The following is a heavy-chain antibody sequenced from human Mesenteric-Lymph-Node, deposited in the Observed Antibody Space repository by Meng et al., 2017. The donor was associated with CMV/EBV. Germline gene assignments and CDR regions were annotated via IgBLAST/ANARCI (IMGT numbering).Heavy chain of an antibody. CDR2: VNDSGST. V-gene: IGHV4-34*01. CDR3: ARGFRLLPVH. Sequence: GSLRLSCAVYSGSFSGYYWSWIRQPPGEGLEWIGDVNDSGSTNYNPSLKSRVTISVDTSKNQFSLKVNSVTAADTAIYYCARGFRLLPVHWGQGMLVTV. CDR1: SGSFSGYY. D-gene: IGHD2-15*01. J-gene: IGHJ4*02.